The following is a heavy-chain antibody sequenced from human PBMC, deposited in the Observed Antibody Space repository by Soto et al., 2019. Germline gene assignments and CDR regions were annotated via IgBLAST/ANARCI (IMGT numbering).Heavy chain of an antibody. J-gene: IGHJ6*02. Sequence: GGSLRLSCAASGFTFSTFGMYWVRQAPGKGLEWVATVWFDGSEKYYVDSVKDRFTISRDSSKNTLFLQMNSLRVEDTAVYFFLRDRQYHPGHLAFCGQGTSVPGSS. CDR1: GFTFSTFG. CDR3: LRDRQYHPGHLAF. V-gene: IGHV3-33*07. CDR2: VWFDGSEK.